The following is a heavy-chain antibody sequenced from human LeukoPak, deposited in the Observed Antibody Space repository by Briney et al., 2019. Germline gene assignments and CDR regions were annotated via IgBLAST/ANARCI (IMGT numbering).Heavy chain of an antibody. J-gene: IGHJ4*02. CDR3: AARDGYNWGIIDY. CDR2: IWYDGSNK. CDR1: GFTFSSYG. V-gene: IGHV3-33*01. D-gene: IGHD5-24*01. Sequence: GGSLRLSCAASGFTFSSYGMHWVRQAPGKGLEWVAVIWYDGSNKYYADSVKGRFTISRDNSKNTLYLQMNSLRAEDTAVYYCAARDGYNWGIIDYWGQGTLVTVSS.